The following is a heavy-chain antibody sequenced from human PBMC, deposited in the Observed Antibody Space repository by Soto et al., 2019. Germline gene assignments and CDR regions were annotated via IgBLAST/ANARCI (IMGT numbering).Heavy chain of an antibody. CDR3: ATGYYSGRYYFDY. D-gene: IGHD5-12*01. J-gene: IGHJ4*02. Sequence: SQTLSLTCAISGDSVSSNSVAWNWIRQSPARGLEWLGRTYYRSKWYHDYAVSVKSRITINPDTSRNQFSLQLNSVTPEDTAVYYCATGYYSGRYYFDYWGQGTTVTVSS. V-gene: IGHV6-1*01. CDR1: GDSVSSNSVA. CDR2: TYYRSKWYH.